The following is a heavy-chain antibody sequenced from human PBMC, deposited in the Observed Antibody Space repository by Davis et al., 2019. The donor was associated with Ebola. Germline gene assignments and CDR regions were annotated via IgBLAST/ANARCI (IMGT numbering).Heavy chain of an antibody. J-gene: IGHJ6*04. Sequence: GESLKISCAASGFTFSSYAMSWIRQAPGKGLEWVSAISGSGGSTYYADSVKGRFTISRDNSKNTLYLQMNSLRAEDTAVYYCAATRMDVWGKGTTVTVSS. CDR1: GFTFSSYA. CDR2: ISGSGGST. V-gene: IGHV3-23*01. CDR3: AATRMDV.